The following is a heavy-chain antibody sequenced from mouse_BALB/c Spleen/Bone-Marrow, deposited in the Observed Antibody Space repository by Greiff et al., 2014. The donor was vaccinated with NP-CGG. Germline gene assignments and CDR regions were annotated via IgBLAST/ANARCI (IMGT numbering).Heavy chain of an antibody. V-gene: IGHV1-26*01. CDR3: AGINYAMDY. CDR1: GYSFTGYF. D-gene: IGHD1-1*01. J-gene: IGHJ4*01. CDR2: INPYNGGT. Sequence: EVKLEESGAELVKPGASMKISCKASGYSFTGYFMNWVKQSHGKNLEWIGLINPYNGGTRYNQKFKGKATLTVDKSSSTAYMEPLSETSEDSAVRYCAGINYAMDYWGQGTSVTVSS.